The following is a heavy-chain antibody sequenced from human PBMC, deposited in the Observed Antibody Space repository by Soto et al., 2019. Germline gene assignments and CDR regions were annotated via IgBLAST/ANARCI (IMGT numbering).Heavy chain of an antibody. CDR1: GFTFSSYA. V-gene: IGHV3-23*01. CDR3: AKAAYYDILTGYYVTPNPFDH. J-gene: IGHJ4*02. CDR2: ISGSGGST. Sequence: GGSLRLSCAASGFTFSSYAMSWVRQAPGKGLEWVSAISGSGGSTYYADSVKGRFTISRAKSKNTLHLQMNSLRAEDTAVYCCAKAAYYDILTGYYVTPNPFDHWGQGTLVTVSS. D-gene: IGHD3-9*01.